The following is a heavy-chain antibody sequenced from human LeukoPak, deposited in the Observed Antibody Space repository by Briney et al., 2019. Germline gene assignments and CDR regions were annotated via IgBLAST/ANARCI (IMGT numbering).Heavy chain of an antibody. CDR2: IKSDGST. D-gene: IGHD3-22*01. Sequence: GGSLRLSCAASGFAFSSYWMHWVRQAPGKGLVWVSRIKSDGSTNYADSVKGRFTISRDNAKNTLSLQMNSLRAEDTGVYYCARAPSEIGGYYPEYFRHWGQGTLVTVSS. J-gene: IGHJ1*01. CDR3: ARAPSEIGGYYPEYFRH. V-gene: IGHV3-74*01. CDR1: GFAFSSYW.